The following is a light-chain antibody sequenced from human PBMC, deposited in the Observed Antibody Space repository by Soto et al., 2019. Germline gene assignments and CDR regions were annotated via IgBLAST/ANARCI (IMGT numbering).Light chain of an antibody. J-gene: IGLJ7*01. V-gene: IGLV1-51*01. Sequence: QSVLTQSPSVSAAPGQRVIISCSGSRSNIGNNYVSWYQQLPGTAPKLFIYDNDKRASGIPDRFSGSKSVTSATLGITGLQTGDEADYYCATWDTSLSAWVFGGGTQLTVL. CDR3: ATWDTSLSAWV. CDR2: DND. CDR1: RSNIGNNY.